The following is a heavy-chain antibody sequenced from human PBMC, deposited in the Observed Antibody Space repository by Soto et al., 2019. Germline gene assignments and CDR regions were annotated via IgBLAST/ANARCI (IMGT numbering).Heavy chain of an antibody. V-gene: IGHV3-21*01. CDR2: IRSGSDYI. CDR1: GLTFTTYS. J-gene: IGHJ6*01. Sequence: EVQLVESGGGLVEPGGSLRLSCAPSGLTFTTYSMNWVRQAPGKGLEWGSSIRSGSDYIYYAESVKGRFTMSRDNAKRPLELQMNSPSGLDTAGFFCARNRNPALKLPGKGLWGQGNKV. CDR3: ARNRNPALKLPGKGL.